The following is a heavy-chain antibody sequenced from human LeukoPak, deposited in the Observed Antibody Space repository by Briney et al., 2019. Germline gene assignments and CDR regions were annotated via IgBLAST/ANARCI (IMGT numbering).Heavy chain of an antibody. CDR3: ARVWYYDFWSGYSPENAFDI. D-gene: IGHD3-3*01. J-gene: IGHJ3*02. CDR2: INPNSGGT. V-gene: IGHV1-2*02. CDR1: GYTFTGYY. Sequence: ASVKVSCKASGYTFTGYYMHWVRQAPEQGLEWMGWINPNSGGTNYAQKFQGRVTMTGDTSISTAYMELSRLRSDDTAVYYCARVWYYDFWSGYSPENAFDIWGQGTMVTVSS.